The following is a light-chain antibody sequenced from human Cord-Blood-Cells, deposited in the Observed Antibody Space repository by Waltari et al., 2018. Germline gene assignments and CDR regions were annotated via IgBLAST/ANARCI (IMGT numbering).Light chain of an antibody. V-gene: IGKV1-39*01. Sequence: DIQMNQSPSSLSASVADRVTITCRASQSISSYLNWYQQKPGKAPKLLIYAASSLQSGVPSRFSGSGSGTDFTLTISSLQPEDFATYYWQQSYSTPLTFGGGTKVESK. CDR2: AAS. J-gene: IGKJ4*01. CDR3: QQSYSTPLT. CDR1: QSISSY.